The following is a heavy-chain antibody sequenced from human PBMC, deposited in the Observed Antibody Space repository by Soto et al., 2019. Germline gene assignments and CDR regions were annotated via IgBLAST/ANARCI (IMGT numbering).Heavy chain of an antibody. J-gene: IGHJ5*02. CDR1: GGSISSYY. D-gene: IGHD6-13*01. V-gene: IGHV4-59*01. CDR2: IFYTGST. CDR3: ARFRSAAGTGGTDWFDP. Sequence: SETLSLTCTVSGGSISSYYWSWIRQPPGKGLEWIAYIFYTGSTNYNPSLMSRVTISVDTSKNQFSLKLSSVTAADTAVYYCARFRSAAGTGGTDWFDPWGQGTLVTVSS.